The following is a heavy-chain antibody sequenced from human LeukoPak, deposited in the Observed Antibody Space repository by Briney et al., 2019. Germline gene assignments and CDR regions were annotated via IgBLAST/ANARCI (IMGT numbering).Heavy chain of an antibody. CDR1: GGSINSGNYY. J-gene: IGHJ4*02. CDR2: MYPGGST. D-gene: IGHD3-10*01. Sequence: PSQTLSLTCTVSGGSINSGNYYWSWIRQPAGKGLEWIGRMYPGGSTEYSPSLKSRVSISVDTSKNQVSLKLSSVTAADTALYYCSRENLYYCGSGGVFDYWGQGTLATVSS. CDR3: SRENLYYCGSGGVFDY. V-gene: IGHV4-61*02.